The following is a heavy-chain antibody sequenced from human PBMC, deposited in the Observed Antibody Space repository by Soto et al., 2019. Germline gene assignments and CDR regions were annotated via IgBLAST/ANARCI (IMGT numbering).Heavy chain of an antibody. CDR2: ISSSSSTI. CDR1: GFTFSSYS. Sequence: GGSLRLSCAASGFTFSSYSMNWVRQAPGKGLEWVSYISSSSSTIYYADSVKGRFTISRDNAKNSLYLQMNSLRAEDTAVYYCARLPRGYCSGGSCPQKIYFDYWGQGTLVTVSS. D-gene: IGHD2-15*01. J-gene: IGHJ4*02. CDR3: ARLPRGYCSGGSCPQKIYFDY. V-gene: IGHV3-48*01.